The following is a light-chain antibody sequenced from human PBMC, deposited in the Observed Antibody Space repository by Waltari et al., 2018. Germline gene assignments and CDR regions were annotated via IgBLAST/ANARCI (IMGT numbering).Light chain of an antibody. CDR1: QSVTRT. CDR3: QKYGTLPAT. Sequence: EIVLTQSPGTLCLSPGERATLSCRASQSVTRTLAWYQQKPDQAPRLLIYDASTRATGIPDRFSGSGSGTDFSLTISRLEPEDFAVYYCQKYGTLPATFGQGTKVEIK. J-gene: IGKJ1*01. V-gene: IGKV3-20*01. CDR2: DAS.